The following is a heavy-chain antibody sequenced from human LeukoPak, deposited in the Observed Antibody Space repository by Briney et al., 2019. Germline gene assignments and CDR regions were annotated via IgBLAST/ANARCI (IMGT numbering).Heavy chain of an antibody. CDR2: INTDGGAT. CDR3: ARGTAVTAGIDY. V-gene: IGHV3-74*01. Sequence: GGSLRLSCAVSGFNFSSYWMHWVRQAPGKGLVWVSLINTDGGATTYGDSAKGRFTVSRDNDKNTLFLEMNSLRVEDTAVYYCARGTAVTAGIDYWGQGNLVTVSS. D-gene: IGHD6-13*01. CDR1: GFNFSSYW. J-gene: IGHJ4*02.